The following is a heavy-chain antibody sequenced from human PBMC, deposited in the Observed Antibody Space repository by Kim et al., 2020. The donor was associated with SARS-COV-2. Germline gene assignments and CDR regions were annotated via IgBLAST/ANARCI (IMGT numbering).Heavy chain of an antibody. V-gene: IGHV1-8*01. CDR1: GYTFATYD. J-gene: IGHJ6*02. Sequence: ASVKVSCKASGYTFATYDINWVRQAAGQGLEWMGWVNPNSGNTGYAQKFQGRVTMTRDTSISTAYMELSSLRPEDTAVYYCARGEAESYDALTDYYEPHYGIDVWGQGTTVTVSS. CDR2: VNPNSGNT. CDR3: ARGEAESYDALTDYYEPHYGIDV. D-gene: IGHD3-9*01.